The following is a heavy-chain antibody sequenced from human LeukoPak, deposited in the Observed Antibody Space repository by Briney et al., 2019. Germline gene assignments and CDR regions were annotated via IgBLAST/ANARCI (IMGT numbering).Heavy chain of an antibody. CDR3: PRDLYF. J-gene: IGHJ4*02. Sequence: GGSLRLSCVVSGFIYSIYSMHYVRQAPGKGLEWISYISSSSTTIYYADSVKGRFTISRDNAKNSLYLQMNSLREEDTAVYYCPRDLYFWGQGTLVTVSS. D-gene: IGHD2-8*01. CDR1: GFIYSIYS. CDR2: ISSSSTTI. V-gene: IGHV3-48*02.